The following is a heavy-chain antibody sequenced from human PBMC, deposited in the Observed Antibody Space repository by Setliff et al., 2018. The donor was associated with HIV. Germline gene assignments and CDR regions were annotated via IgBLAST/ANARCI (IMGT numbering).Heavy chain of an antibody. D-gene: IGHD6-13*01. J-gene: IGHJ3*02. Sequence: VKVSCKAPGGTISNYGISWVRQAPGQGFEWMGGIIPIFGTANYAQKFQGRVTITADESTNTAYMDLSSLRSDDTAVYYCVTGGSSGAFDIWGQGTMVTVSS. CDR2: IIPIFGTA. CDR1: GGTISNYG. CDR3: VTGGSSGAFDI. V-gene: IGHV1-69*01.